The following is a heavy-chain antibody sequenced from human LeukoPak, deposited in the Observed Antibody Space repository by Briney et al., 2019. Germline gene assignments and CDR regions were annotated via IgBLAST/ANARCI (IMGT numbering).Heavy chain of an antibody. Sequence: TGGSLRLSCEVSGFAFSSYWMHWVRQAPGKGLVWLSRINTDGSRTVYADSVRGRFTISRDNAKNTVYLQMNSLRGEDTAVYYCARGGLDPVDYWGQGTLVTVSS. CDR2: INTDGSRT. D-gene: IGHD6-19*01. J-gene: IGHJ4*02. CDR1: GFAFSSYW. CDR3: ARGGLDPVDY. V-gene: IGHV3-74*01.